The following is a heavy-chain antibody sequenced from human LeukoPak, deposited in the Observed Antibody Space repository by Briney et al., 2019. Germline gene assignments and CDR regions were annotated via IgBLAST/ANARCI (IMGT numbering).Heavy chain of an antibody. CDR3: ARGQKYRSGYTVSEVGSGYFDY. D-gene: IGHD5-18*01. CDR2: IYYSGTT. Sequence: SETLSLTCTVSGGSISSYYWNWIRQPPGKGLEWIGYIYYSGTTNYNPPPTSRVSMSVDTSKNQCSLKLSSVTAADTAVYYCARGQKYRSGYTVSEVGSGYFDYWGQGTLVTVSS. J-gene: IGHJ4*02. CDR1: GGSISSYY. V-gene: IGHV4-59*01.